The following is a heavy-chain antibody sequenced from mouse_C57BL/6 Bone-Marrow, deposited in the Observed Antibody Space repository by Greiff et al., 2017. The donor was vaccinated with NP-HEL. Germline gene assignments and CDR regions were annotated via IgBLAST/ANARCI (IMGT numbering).Heavy chain of an antibody. CDR1: GYPFTSYG. CDR3: AMFGYGFDY. Sequence: VQLQQSGAELARPGASVKLSCKASGYPFTSYGISWVKQRTGQGLEWIVAIYPRSGNTYYTEKFTGKATLTADKSSSTAYMELRSLTSDDSAVYFCAMFGYGFDYWGQGTTLTVSS. J-gene: IGHJ2*01. D-gene: IGHD2-2*01. CDR2: IYPRSGNT. V-gene: IGHV1-81*01.